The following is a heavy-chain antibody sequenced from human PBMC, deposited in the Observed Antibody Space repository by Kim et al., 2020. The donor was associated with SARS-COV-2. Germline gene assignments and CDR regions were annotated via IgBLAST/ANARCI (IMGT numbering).Heavy chain of an antibody. CDR1: GGSISSSNW. CDR2: FYHSGST. V-gene: IGHV4-4*02. J-gene: IGHJ6*02. Sequence: SETLSLTCAVSGGSISSSNWWSWVRQPPGKGLEWIGVFYHSGSTNYNPSLKSRVTISVDKSKNQFSLKLSSVTAADTAVYYCARVQANCYYGLDVWGQGTTVTVSS. CDR3: ARVQANCYYGLDV.